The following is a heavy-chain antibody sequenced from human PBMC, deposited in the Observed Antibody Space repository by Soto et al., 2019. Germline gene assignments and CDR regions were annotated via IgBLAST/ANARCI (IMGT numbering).Heavy chain of an antibody. CDR1: GGSISSGGYY. Sequence: PSETLSLTCTVSGGSISSGGYYWSWIRQHPGKGLEWIGYIYYSGSTYYNPSLKSRVTISVDTSKNQFSLKLSSVTAADTAVYYCARQYIPSSNAAFDIWGQGTMVTVSS. V-gene: IGHV4-31*03. CDR3: ARQYIPSSNAAFDI. J-gene: IGHJ3*02. CDR2: IYYSGST. D-gene: IGHD2-21*01.